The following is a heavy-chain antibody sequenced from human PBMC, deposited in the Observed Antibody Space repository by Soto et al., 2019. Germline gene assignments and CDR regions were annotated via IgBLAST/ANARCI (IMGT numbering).Heavy chain of an antibody. CDR1: GGSFSTYG. CDR2: FIPVFTTA. CDR3: ARDGVDVSRTTVRHGALDI. Sequence: QVQLVQSGAEVKKPGSSVKVSCKASGGSFSTYGISCVRQAPGQGLEWMGGFIPVFTTAKYAQKFQGRVSITADESTYTAYMELSSLRSEDTAVYFCARDGVDVSRTTVRHGALDIWGQGTVVTVSS. D-gene: IGHD4-17*01. J-gene: IGHJ3*02. V-gene: IGHV1-69*01.